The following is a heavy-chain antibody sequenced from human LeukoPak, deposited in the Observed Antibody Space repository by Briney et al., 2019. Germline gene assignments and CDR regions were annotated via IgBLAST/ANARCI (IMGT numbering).Heavy chain of an antibody. CDR1: GGSFTTHY. CDR3: ASDSISMNAFDA. D-gene: IGHD3-22*01. J-gene: IGHJ3*01. CDR2: ISYIGST. V-gene: IGHV4-59*11. Sequence: SETLSLTCTVSGGSFTTHYWSWIRQPPGEGLEWIGYISYIGSTNYNPSLKSRVTISIDTSNNEVSLMLTSVTAADTAVYYCASDSISMNAFDAWGQGTMVTVSS.